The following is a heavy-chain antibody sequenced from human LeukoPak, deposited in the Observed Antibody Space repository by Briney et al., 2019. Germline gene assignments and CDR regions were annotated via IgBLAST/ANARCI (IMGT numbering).Heavy chain of an antibody. Sequence: SCAASGFTFTNAWMSWVRQAPGQGLEWMGIINPSGGSTSYAQKFQGRVTMTRDTSTSTVYMELSSLRSEDTAVYYCARDDRDYWGQGTLVTVSS. CDR3: ARDDRDY. V-gene: IGHV1-46*01. CDR1: GFTFTNAW. D-gene: IGHD3-22*01. CDR2: INPSGGST. J-gene: IGHJ4*02.